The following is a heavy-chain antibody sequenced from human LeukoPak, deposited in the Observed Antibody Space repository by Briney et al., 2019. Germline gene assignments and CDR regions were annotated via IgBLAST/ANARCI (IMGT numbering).Heavy chain of an antibody. Sequence: SETLSLTCAVYGGSFSGYYWSWIRQPPGKGLEWIGEINHSGSTNYNPSLKSRVTISVDTSKNQFSLKLSSVTAADTAVYYCARGYYDFWSSTNYGIDVWGQGTTVTVSS. CDR2: INHSGST. V-gene: IGHV4-34*01. CDR3: ARGYYDFWSSTNYGIDV. J-gene: IGHJ6*02. D-gene: IGHD3-3*01. CDR1: GGSFSGYY.